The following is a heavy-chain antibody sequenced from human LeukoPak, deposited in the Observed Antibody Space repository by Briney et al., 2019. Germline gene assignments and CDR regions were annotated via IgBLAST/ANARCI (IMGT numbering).Heavy chain of an antibody. V-gene: IGHV3-64D*06. J-gene: IGHJ4*02. CDR2: ISSNGGST. CDR1: GFTFSSYA. CDR3: VKEGQQLDPYHFDY. Sequence: PGGSLRLSCSAPGFTFSSYAMHWVRQAPGKGLEYVSAISSNGGSTYYADSVKGRFTISRDNSKNTLYLQMSSLRAEDTAVYYCVKEGQQLDPYHFDYWGQGTLVTVSS. D-gene: IGHD6-13*01.